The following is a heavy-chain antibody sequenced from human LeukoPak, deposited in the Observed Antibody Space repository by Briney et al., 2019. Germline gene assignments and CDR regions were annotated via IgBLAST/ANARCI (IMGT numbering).Heavy chain of an antibody. CDR1: GGTYSSYA. CDR2: ISAHNGNT. V-gene: IGHV1-18*01. D-gene: IGHD5-18*01. J-gene: IGHJ4*02. CDR3: ARDAADTVRGGDY. Sequence: ASVKVSCKASGGTYSSYAISWVRQAPGQGLEWMGWISAHNGNTNYAHKLQGRVTMTTDTSTSTAYMELRSLRSDDTAVYYCARDAADTVRGGDYWGQGTLVTASS.